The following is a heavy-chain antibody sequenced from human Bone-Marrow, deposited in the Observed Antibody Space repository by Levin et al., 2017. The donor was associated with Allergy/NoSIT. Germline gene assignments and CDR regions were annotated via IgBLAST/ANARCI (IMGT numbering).Heavy chain of an antibody. CDR3: LAIVGAVDY. Sequence: PLASVKVSCKTSAYIFTTNYIHWVRQAPGQGLEWVGMINPSDGITSYGQKFQGRVTVTRDTSTSIVYMEFSSLRSEDTAIYYCLAIVGAVDYWGQGTMVTVSS. CDR1: AYIFTTNY. CDR2: INPSDGIT. J-gene: IGHJ4*02. D-gene: IGHD5-12*01. V-gene: IGHV1-46*01.